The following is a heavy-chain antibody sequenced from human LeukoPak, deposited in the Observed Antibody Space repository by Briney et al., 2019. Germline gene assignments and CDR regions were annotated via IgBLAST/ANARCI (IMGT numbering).Heavy chain of an antibody. V-gene: IGHV1-18*01. J-gene: IGHJ6*03. CDR2: ISAYNGNT. Sequence: ASVKVXXKXSGYTFTSYGISXXRQAPGQGLXXMGXISAYNGNTNYAQKLQDRVTMTTDTSTSTAYMELRSLRSDDTAVYYCARSGNIAAPPSQYYYYYYMDVWGKGTTVTVSS. D-gene: IGHD6-6*01. CDR3: ARSGNIAAPPSQYYYYYYMDV. CDR1: GYTFTSYG.